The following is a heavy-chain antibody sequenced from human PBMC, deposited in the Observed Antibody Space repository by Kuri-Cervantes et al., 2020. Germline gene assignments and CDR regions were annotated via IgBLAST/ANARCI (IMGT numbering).Heavy chain of an antibody. V-gene: IGHV1-18*04. CDR2: ISAYNGNT. J-gene: IGHJ6*02. Sequence: ASVKVSCKASGYTFTGYYMHWVRQAPGQGLEWMGWISAYNGNTNYAQKLQGRVTMTTDTSTSTAYMELRSLRSDDTAAYYCASGGREDSDFWGQGTTVTVSS. CDR1: GYTFTGYY. CDR3: ASGGREDSDF. D-gene: IGHD3-3*01.